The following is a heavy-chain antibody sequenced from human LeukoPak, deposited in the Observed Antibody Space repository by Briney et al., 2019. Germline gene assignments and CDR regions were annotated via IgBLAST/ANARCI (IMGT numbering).Heavy chain of an antibody. CDR3: AKDLPLGRGEYGVYFDY. CDR1: GFTFRDYW. Sequence: QPGGSLRLSCAASGFTFRDYWMSWVRQAPGKGLEWVANIKHDGSEKYYVASVKGRFTISKDNSKNTLYLQMNSLRAEDTAVYYCAKDLPLGRGEYGVYFDYWGQGTLVTVSS. D-gene: IGHD2-2*01. CDR2: IKHDGSEK. V-gene: IGHV3-7*03. J-gene: IGHJ4*02.